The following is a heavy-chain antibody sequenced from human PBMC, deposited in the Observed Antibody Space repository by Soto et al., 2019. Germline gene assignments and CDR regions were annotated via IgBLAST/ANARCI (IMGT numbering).Heavy chain of an antibody. J-gene: IGHJ4*01. CDR2: INPSSGET. CDR1: GYTFIDYF. D-gene: IGHD2-15*01. CDR3: VSGLKWRDFDY. Sequence: WASVKVSCKASGYTFIDYFIQWVRQAPGQGLEWMGWINPSSGETTYAQKFQGRVTMTRDTSISTAYMDLITLRSDDTAIYYCVSGLKWRDFDYWPHGPPVTVSS. V-gene: IGHV1-2*02.